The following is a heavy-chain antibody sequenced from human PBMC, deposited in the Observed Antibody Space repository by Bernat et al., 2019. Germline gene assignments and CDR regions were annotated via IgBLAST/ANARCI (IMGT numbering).Heavy chain of an antibody. CDR3: ARLRLVAAREDY. J-gene: IGHJ4*02. CDR2: ISSSGSTI. CDR1: GFTFSSYE. D-gene: IGHD6-6*01. V-gene: IGHV3-48*03. Sequence: EVQLVESGGGLVQPGGSLRLSCAASGFTFSSYEMHWVRQAPGKGLEWVSYISSSGSTIYYADSVKGRFTISRDNAKNSLYLQMNSLRAEDTAVYYCARLRLVAAREDYWGQGTLVTVSS.